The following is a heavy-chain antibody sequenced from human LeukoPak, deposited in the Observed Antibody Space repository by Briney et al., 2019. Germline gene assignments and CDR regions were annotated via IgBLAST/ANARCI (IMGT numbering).Heavy chain of an antibody. CDR2: IYSDGTT. CDR3: ARAALYDILTGVYYYYGMDV. D-gene: IGHD3-9*01. J-gene: IGHJ6*02. CDR1: GFTVITNY. Sequence: GGSLRLSCATSGFTVITNYMSWVRQAPGKGLEWVSVIYSDGTTYYADSVKGRFTISRDNSKNTLYLQMNSLRAEDTAVYYCARAALYDILTGVYYYYGMDVWGQGTTVTVSS. V-gene: IGHV3-66*01.